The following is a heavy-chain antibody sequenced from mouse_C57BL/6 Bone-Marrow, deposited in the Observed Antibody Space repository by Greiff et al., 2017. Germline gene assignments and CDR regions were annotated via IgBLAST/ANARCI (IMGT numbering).Heavy chain of an antibody. J-gene: IGHJ3*01. CDR2: IDPSDSYT. CDR1: GYTFTSYW. Sequence: QVQLQQPGAELVKPGASVKLSCKASGYTFTSYWMQWVKQRPGQGLEWIGEIDPSDSYTNYNQKFKGKATLTVDTSTITAYMQLSSLTSEDSAVYYCARSFPFAYWGQGTLVTVSA. CDR3: ARSFPFAY. V-gene: IGHV1-50*01.